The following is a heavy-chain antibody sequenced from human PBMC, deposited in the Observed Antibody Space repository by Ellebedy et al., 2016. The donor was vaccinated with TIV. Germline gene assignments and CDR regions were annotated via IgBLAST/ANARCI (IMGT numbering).Heavy chain of an antibody. V-gene: IGHV3-7*04. CDR2: IHEDGSEK. CDR3: ARGQGWIDY. J-gene: IGHJ4*02. CDR1: GFTFSGYW. D-gene: IGHD6-19*01. Sequence: GESLKISXAASGFTFSGYWMSWFCQAPGKGPEWVANIHEDGSEKYYVDSVKGRFIISRDNTKKSLSLQMNLLRAEDTAVYYCARGQGWIDYWGQGTLVTVSS.